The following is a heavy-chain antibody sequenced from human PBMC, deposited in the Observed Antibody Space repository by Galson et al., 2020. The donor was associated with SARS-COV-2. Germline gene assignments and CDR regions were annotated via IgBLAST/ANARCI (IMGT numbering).Heavy chain of an antibody. V-gene: IGHV3-73*01. CDR3: TRRGAPYMAANDYYYYYYMDV. D-gene: IGHD2-15*01. J-gene: IGHJ6*03. Sequence: VRQASGKGLEWVGRIRSKATSYATAYAASVKGRFTISRDDSKNTAYLQMNSLKTEDTAVYYCTRRGAPYMAANDYYYYYYMDVWGKGTTVTVSS. CDR2: IRSKATSYAT.